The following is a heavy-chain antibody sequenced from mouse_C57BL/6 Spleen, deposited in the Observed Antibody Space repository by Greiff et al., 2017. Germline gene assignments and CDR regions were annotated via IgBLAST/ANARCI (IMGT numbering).Heavy chain of an antibody. V-gene: IGHV5-4*03. CDR2: ISDGGSYT. CDR3: ARGRYDFYLDY. D-gene: IGHD2-4*01. J-gene: IGHJ2*01. Sequence: EVKLVESGGGLVKPGGSLKLSCAASGFTFSSYAMSWVRQTPEKRLEWVATISDGGSYTYYPDNVKGRFTISRDNAKNNLYLQMSHLKSEDTAMYYCARGRYDFYLDYWGQGTTLTVSS. CDR1: GFTFSSYA.